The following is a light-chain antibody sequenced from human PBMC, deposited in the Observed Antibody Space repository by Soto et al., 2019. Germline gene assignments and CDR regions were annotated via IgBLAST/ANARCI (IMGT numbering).Light chain of an antibody. Sequence: EIVMTQSPATLSVAPGDRATLSCRARQSVSSNLAWYQQKPGQAPRLLIYGASTRATGIPARFSGSGSGTEFTLTISGLQSEDFAVYYCQQYNNWHWTFGQGTKVEIK. V-gene: IGKV3-15*01. CDR1: QSVSSN. J-gene: IGKJ1*01. CDR3: QQYNNWHWT. CDR2: GAS.